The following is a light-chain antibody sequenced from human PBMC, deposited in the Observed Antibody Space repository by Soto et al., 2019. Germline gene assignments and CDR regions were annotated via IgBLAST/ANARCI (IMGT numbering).Light chain of an antibody. CDR2: GAS. J-gene: IGKJ2*02. CDR1: QSVSSN. V-gene: IGKV3-15*01. Sequence: EIVMTQSPATLSVSPGERATLSCRASQSVSSNLAWYQQKPGQAPRFLIYGASTRATGIPARFSGSGSGTEFTLTISSLQSEDFAVYYCQQYNNLRCTFGQGTKLEIK. CDR3: QQYNNLRCT.